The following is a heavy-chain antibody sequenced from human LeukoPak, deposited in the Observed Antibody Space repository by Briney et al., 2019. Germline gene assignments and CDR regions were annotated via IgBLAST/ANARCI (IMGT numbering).Heavy chain of an antibody. CDR2: ISYDGSNK. V-gene: IGHV3-30-3*01. CDR3: ARDGDYGYYFDY. D-gene: IGHD4-17*01. Sequence: GGSLRLSCAASGFTFSSYAVHWVRQAPGKGLEWVAVISYDGSNKYYADSVKGRFTISRDNSKNTLYLQMNSLRAEDTAVYYCARDGDYGYYFDYWGQGTLVTVSS. J-gene: IGHJ4*02. CDR1: GFTFSSYA.